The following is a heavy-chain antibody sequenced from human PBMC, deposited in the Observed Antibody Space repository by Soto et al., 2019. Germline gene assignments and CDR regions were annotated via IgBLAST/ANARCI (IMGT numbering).Heavy chain of an antibody. V-gene: IGHV4-39*01. CDR2: IYYSGST. CDR3: ASTGIAAAGTLNWFDP. CDR1: GGSISSSSYY. J-gene: IGHJ5*02. Sequence: PSETLSLTCTVSGGSISSSSYYWGWIRQPPGKGLEWIGSIYYSGSTYYNPSLKSRVTISVDTSKNQFSLKLSSVTAADTAVYYCASTGIAAAGTLNWFDPWAREPWSPS. D-gene: IGHD6-13*01.